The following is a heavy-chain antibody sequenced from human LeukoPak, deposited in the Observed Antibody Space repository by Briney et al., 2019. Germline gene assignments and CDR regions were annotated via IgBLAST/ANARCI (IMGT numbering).Heavy chain of an antibody. Sequence: SETLSLTCTVFGGSISSSSYYWSWIRQPPGKGLEWIGSIYYSGSTYYNPSLKSRVTISVDTSKNQFSLKLSSVTAADTAVYYCASGIAAGGTVYGDYYYYYMDVWGKGTTVTVSS. CDR1: GGSISSSSYY. D-gene: IGHD6-13*01. CDR2: IYYSGST. V-gene: IGHV4-39*07. CDR3: ASGIAAGGTVYGDYYYYYMDV. J-gene: IGHJ6*03.